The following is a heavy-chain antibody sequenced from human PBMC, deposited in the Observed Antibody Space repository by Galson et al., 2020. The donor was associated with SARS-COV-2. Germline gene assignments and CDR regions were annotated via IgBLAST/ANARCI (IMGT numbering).Heavy chain of an antibody. CDR1: GFTFSSYA. CDR2: ISGSGGST. Sequence: TGGSLRLSCAASGFTFSSYAMSWVRQAPGKGLEWVSAISGSGGSTYYADSVKGRFTISRDNSNNTLYLQMNSLRAEDTAVYYCAKALDYYDSSGWDYWGQGTLVTVSS. CDR3: AKALDYYDSSGWDY. J-gene: IGHJ4*02. D-gene: IGHD3-22*01. V-gene: IGHV3-23*01.